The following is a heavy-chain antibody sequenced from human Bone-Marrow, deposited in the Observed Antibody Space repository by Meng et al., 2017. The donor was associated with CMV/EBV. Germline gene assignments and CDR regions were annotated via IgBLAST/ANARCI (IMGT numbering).Heavy chain of an antibody. CDR3: AKEGDSSGFRGYFDD. J-gene: IGHJ4*02. V-gene: IGHV3-43D*03. CDR2: ISWDGGST. D-gene: IGHD3-22*01. Sequence: GESLKISCAASGFTFDDYAMHWVRQAPGKGLEWVSLISWDGGSTYYADSVKGRFTISRDNSKNSLYLQMNSLRAEDTALYYCAKEGDSSGFRGYFDDWGQGTLVTVSS. CDR1: GFTFDDYA.